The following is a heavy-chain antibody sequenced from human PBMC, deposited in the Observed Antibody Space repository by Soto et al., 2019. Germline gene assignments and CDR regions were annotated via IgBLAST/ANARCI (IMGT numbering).Heavy chain of an antibody. V-gene: IGHV3-23*01. J-gene: IGHJ3*02. D-gene: IGHD6-13*01. CDR1: GFTFSSYA. CDR2: ISGSGGST. Sequence: PGGSLRLSCAASGFTFSSYAMSWVRQAPGKGLEWVSAISGSGGSTYYADSVKGRFTISRDNSKNTLYLQMNSLRAEDTAVYYCAKDLTDWQPLVVGAFDIWGQGTMVTVSS. CDR3: AKDLTDWQPLVVGAFDI.